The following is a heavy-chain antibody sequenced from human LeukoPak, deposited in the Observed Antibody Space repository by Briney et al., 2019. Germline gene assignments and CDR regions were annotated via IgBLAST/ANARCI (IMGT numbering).Heavy chain of an antibody. CDR1: GGTFSSYA. V-gene: IGHV1-69*01. Sequence: ASVKASCKASGGTFSSYAISWVRQAPGQGLEWMGGIIPIFGTANYAQKFQGRVTITADESTSTAYMELSSLRSEDTAVYYCARSITGTTSSYYYYYGMDVWGQGTTVTVSS. CDR3: ARSITGTTSSYYYYYGMDV. D-gene: IGHD1-7*01. J-gene: IGHJ6*02. CDR2: IIPIFGTA.